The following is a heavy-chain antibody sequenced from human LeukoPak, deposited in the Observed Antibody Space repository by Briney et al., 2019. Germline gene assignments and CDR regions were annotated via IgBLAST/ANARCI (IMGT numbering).Heavy chain of an antibody. J-gene: IGHJ4*02. V-gene: IGHV3-48*03. Sequence: PGGSLRLSCVASGFTLSSYQMHWVRQAPGKGLEWVSYIANSGGTILYADSVKGRFTISRDDAKNSLYLQMNTLRVEDTAIYYCARETRGAFDYWGQGTLVPSPQ. CDR2: IANSGGTI. CDR1: GFTLSSYQ. D-gene: IGHD4/OR15-4a*01. CDR3: ARETRGAFDY.